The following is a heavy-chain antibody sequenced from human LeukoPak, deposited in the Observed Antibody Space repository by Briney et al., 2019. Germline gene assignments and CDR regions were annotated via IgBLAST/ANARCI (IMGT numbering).Heavy chain of an antibody. CDR3: AKGESHPKYYFDY. J-gene: IGHJ4*02. Sequence: GASVKVSCKASGYTFTSYDINWVRQATGQGLEWMGWMNPNSGNTGYAQKFQGRVTITRNTSISTAYMELSSLRSEDTAVYYCAKGESHPKYYFDYWGQGTLVTVSS. CDR2: MNPNSGNT. D-gene: IGHD3-10*01. V-gene: IGHV1-8*03. CDR1: GYTFTSYD.